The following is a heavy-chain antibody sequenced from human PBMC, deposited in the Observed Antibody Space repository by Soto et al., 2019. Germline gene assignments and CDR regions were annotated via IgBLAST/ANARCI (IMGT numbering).Heavy chain of an antibody. Sequence: GESLKISCKGSGYSFTSYWISWVRQMPGKGLEWMGRIDPSDSYTNYSPSFQGHVTISADKSISTAYLQWSSLKASDTAMYYCARHGRGYSYGSGNDCWGQGTLVTVSS. CDR3: ARHGRGYSYGSGNDC. CDR1: GYSFTSYW. J-gene: IGHJ4*02. D-gene: IGHD5-18*01. V-gene: IGHV5-10-1*01. CDR2: IDPSDSYT.